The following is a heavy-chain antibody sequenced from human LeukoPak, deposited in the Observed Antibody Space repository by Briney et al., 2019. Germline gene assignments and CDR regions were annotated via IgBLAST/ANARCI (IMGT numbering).Heavy chain of an antibody. CDR2: IYAGGRV. J-gene: IGHJ4*02. CDR1: GFTFRRSY. V-gene: IGHV3-66*01. D-gene: IGHD5-24*01. CDR3: GSGLVGDGYDYWGYFDL. Sequence: GGSLRLSCATSGFTFRRSYMTWVRQAPGKGLEWVSLIYAGGRVFYGDSVKGRFTISRDNLGNSVYLHMNSLRAEDTADCARGSGLVGDGYDYWGYFDLWGQGTLVTVSS.